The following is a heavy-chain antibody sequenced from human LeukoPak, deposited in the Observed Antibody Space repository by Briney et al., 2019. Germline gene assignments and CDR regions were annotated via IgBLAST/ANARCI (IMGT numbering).Heavy chain of an antibody. CDR2: IKQDGSDQ. J-gene: IGHJ4*02. CDR3: ARDLILYSSGWYYGY. D-gene: IGHD6-19*01. CDR1: GFTFNTYW. V-gene: IGHV3-7*01. Sequence: GGSLLLSCITSGFTFNTYWMSWVRQAPEKGLEGVGNIKQDGSDQYYVDSVKGRFTISRDNAKNSLYLQMNSLRAEDTAVYYCARDLILYSSGWYYGYWGQGTLVTVSS.